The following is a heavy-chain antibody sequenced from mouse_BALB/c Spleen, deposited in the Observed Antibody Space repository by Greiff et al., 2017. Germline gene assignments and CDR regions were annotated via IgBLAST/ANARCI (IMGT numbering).Heavy chain of an antibody. J-gene: IGHJ2*01. CDR3: ATPTVVATPFDY. CDR2: IDPANGNT. CDR1: GFNIKDTY. D-gene: IGHD1-1*01. V-gene: IGHV14-3*02. Sequence: EVQLQQSGAELVKPGASVKLSCTASGFNIKDTYMHWVKQRPEQGLEWIGRIDPANGNTKYDPKFQGKATITADTSSNTAYLQLSSLTSEDTAVYYCATPTVVATPFDYWGQGTTLTVSS.